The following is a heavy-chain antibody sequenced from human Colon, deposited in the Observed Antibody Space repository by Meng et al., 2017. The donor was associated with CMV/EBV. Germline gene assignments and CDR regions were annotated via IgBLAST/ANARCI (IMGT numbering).Heavy chain of an antibody. J-gene: IGHJ6*02. CDR1: GFTFRSYE. Sequence: GESLKISCAASGFTFRSYEMNWVRQAPGKGLEWIAYISIRGTTIYYADSVRGRFTISRDNANNSLFLEMKSLRAEDTAVYYCAKVYSSGWDDGMDVWGQGTTVTVSS. V-gene: IGHV3-48*03. CDR3: AKVYSSGWDDGMDV. CDR2: ISIRGTTI. D-gene: IGHD6-19*01.